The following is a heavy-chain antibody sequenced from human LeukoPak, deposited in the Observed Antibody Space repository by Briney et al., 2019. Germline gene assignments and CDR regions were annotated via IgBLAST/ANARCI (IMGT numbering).Heavy chain of an antibody. D-gene: IGHD3-3*01. J-gene: IGHJ5*02. CDR1: GYTFTGYY. V-gene: IGHV1-2*02. CDR3: ASPYYDFWSGYGDNWFDP. Sequence: ASVKVSCKASGYTFTGYYMHWVRQAPGQGLEWMGWINPNSGGTNYAQKFQGRVTMTRDTSISTACMELSRLGSDDTAVYYCASPYYDFWSGYGDNWFDPWGQGTLVTVSS. CDR2: INPNSGGT.